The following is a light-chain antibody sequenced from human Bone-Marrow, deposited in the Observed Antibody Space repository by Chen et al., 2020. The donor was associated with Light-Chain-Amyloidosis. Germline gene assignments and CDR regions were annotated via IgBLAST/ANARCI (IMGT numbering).Light chain of an antibody. V-gene: IGKV4-1*01. CDR2: CAS. CDR3: QQYYTPPLT. CDR1: QRILYTSNNENY. J-gene: IGKJ4*01. Sequence: DIVVTQSPASLAVSLGERATINCKSSQRILYTSNNENYLAWYQQKPGQPPKLLIYCASTRASVVPDRFSGSGSGTDFTLTFSSLQADDVAVYFCQQYYTPPLTFGGGTTVEI.